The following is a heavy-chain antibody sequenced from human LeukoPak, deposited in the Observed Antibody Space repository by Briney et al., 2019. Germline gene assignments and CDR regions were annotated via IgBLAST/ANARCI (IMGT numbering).Heavy chain of an antibody. V-gene: IGHV7-4-1*02. Sequence: ASVKVSCKASRYTFTSYAMNWVRQAPGQGLEWMGWINTNSGNPTYAQGFTGRFVFSLDTSVSTAYLQISSLKAEDTGVYYCARGQGATVTTQLDGFDYWGQGTLVTVSS. CDR3: ARGQGATVTTQLDGFDY. CDR1: RYTFTSYA. D-gene: IGHD4-17*01. CDR2: INTNSGNP. J-gene: IGHJ4*02.